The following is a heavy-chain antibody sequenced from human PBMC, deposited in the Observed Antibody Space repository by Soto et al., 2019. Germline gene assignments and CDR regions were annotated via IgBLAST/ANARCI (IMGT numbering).Heavy chain of an antibody. CDR1: GGSISSYY. CDR3: ASGPLLRYFDWFYGMDV. D-gene: IGHD3-9*01. Sequence: SETLSLTCTVSGGSISSYYWSWIRQPPGKGLEWIGYIYYSGSTNYNPSLKSRVTISVDTSKNQFSLKLSSVTAADTAVYYCASGPLLRYFDWFYGMDVWGQGTTVTAP. J-gene: IGHJ6*02. V-gene: IGHV4-59*01. CDR2: IYYSGST.